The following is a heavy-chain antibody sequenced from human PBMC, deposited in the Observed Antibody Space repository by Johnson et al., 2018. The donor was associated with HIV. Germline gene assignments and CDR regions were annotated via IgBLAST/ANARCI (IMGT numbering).Heavy chain of an antibody. D-gene: IGHD5/OR15-5a*01. V-gene: IGHV3-30*14. J-gene: IGHJ3*02. CDR2: ISYDGSNK. CDR1: GFTFSSYA. Sequence: VQLVQSGGGLVQPGGSLRLSCAASGFTFSSYAMHWVRQAPGKGLEWVAVISYDGSNKYYADSVKGRFTISRDNSKNTLYLQMNSLRGEDTAVYYCARLSKGGFDAFDIWGQGTMVTVSS. CDR3: ARLSKGGFDAFDI.